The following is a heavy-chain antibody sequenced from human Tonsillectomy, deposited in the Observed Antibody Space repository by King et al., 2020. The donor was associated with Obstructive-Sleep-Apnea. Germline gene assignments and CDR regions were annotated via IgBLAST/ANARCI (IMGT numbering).Heavy chain of an antibody. J-gene: IGHJ5*02. CDR3: AGDAVMITFGEVIST. V-gene: IGHV3-30*04. CDR1: GFTFSSYA. D-gene: IGHD3-16*02. CDR2: ISYDGSNK. Sequence: VQLVEPGGGVVQPGRSLRLSCAASGFTFSSYAMHWVRQAPGKGLEWVAVISYDGSNKYYADSVKGRFTISRDNSKNTLYLQMNSLRAEDTAVYYCAGDAVMITFGEVISTWGQGTLVTVSS.